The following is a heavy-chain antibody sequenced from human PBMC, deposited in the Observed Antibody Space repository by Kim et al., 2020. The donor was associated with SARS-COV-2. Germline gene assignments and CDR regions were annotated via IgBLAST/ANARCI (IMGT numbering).Heavy chain of an antibody. Sequence: PSLKSRVTISVDTSKNQLSLKVTSVTAADTAVYYCASGDCSGARCYAVDYWGQGTLVTVSS. V-gene: IGHV4-39*07. J-gene: IGHJ4*02. CDR3: ASGDCSGARCYAVDY. D-gene: IGHD2-2*03.